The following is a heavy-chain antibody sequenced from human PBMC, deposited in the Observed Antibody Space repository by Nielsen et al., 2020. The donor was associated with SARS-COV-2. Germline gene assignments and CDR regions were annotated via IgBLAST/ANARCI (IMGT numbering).Heavy chain of an antibody. V-gene: IGHV3-74*03. D-gene: IGHD2-21*02. CDR1: GYTFSDYY. CDR3: ARLWDDGYYFDTGPYDY. J-gene: IGHJ4*02. CDR2: INPDDSKT. Sequence: GESLKISCEGSGYTFSDYYMNWVRQAPGQGLVWVSHINPDDSKTTYADSVKGRFTISRDNAKNTLYLQMNSLRAEDTAVYYCARLWDDGYYFDTGPYDYWGQGTLVTVSS.